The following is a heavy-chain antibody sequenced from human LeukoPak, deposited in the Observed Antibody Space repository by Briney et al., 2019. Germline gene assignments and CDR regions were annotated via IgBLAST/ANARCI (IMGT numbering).Heavy chain of an antibody. J-gene: IGHJ4*02. Sequence: GASVKVSCKAPGYTFTGYYMHWVRQAPGQGLEWMGWISPNSGGTNYAQKFQGRVTMTRDTSISTAYMELSRLRSDDTAVYYCARDVAVAGTGFDYWGQGTLVTVSS. V-gene: IGHV1-2*02. CDR3: ARDVAVAGTGFDY. CDR1: GYTFTGYY. CDR2: ISPNSGGT. D-gene: IGHD6-19*01.